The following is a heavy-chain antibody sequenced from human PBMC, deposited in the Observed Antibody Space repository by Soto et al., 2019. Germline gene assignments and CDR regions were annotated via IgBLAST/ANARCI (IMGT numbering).Heavy chain of an antibody. CDR3: ARDRHPYSTKYYFDY. CDR2: TSGSGAYT. CDR1: GFTFSTYA. V-gene: IGHV3-23*01. Sequence: VGSLRLSCAASGFTFSTYAMNWVRQPPGKGLEWVSSTSGSGAYTYYADSVQGRFTISRDNSKNTLNLQMNSLRAEDTAVYYCARDRHPYSTKYYFDYWGQGTLVTVSS. D-gene: IGHD2-2*01. J-gene: IGHJ4*02.